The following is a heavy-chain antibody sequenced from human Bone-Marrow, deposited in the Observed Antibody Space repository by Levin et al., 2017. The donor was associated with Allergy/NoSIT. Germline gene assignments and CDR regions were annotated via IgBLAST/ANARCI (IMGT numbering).Heavy chain of an antibody. V-gene: IGHV4-31*03. D-gene: IGHD2-15*01. J-gene: IGHJ3*02. CDR2: IYYNGNT. Sequence: PSETLSLTCTVSGGSISSGGYYWSWIRQHPGKGLEYIGYIYYNGNTYYNPSLESRVTISVDTSKTQFSLKLSSVTAADTAVYYCARDTVCSAGGCYRFAFDIWGQGTMVTVSS. CDR3: ARDTVCSAGGCYRFAFDI. CDR1: GGSISSGGYY.